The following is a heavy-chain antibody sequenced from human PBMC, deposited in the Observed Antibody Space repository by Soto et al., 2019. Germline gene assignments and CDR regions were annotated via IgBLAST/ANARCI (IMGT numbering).Heavy chain of an antibody. CDR2: ISAYNGNT. D-gene: IGHD3-3*01. Sequence: QVQLVQSGAEVKKPGASVKVSCKASGYTFTSYGISWVRQAPGQGLEWMGWISAYNGNTNYAQKLQGRVTMTTDTSTSTAYMELRSLRSDDTAVYYSAREINFRDYDFWNGPIYSYYGMDVWGQGPTVTVSS. CDR1: GYTFTSYG. J-gene: IGHJ6*02. CDR3: AREINFRDYDFWNGPIYSYYGMDV. V-gene: IGHV1-18*04.